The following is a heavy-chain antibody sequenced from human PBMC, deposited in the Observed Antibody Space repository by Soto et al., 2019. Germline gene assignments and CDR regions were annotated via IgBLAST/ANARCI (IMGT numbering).Heavy chain of an antibody. CDR3: ARVGPYSSSRWFDP. V-gene: IGHV1-69*13. D-gene: IGHD6-6*01. CDR1: GGTFSRYA. Sequence: SVKVFCKASGGTFSRYAISWVRQAPGQGLEWMGGIIPIFGTANYAQKFQGRVTITADESTSTAYMELSSLRSEDTAVYYCARVGPYSSSRWFDPWGQGTLVTVSS. J-gene: IGHJ5*02. CDR2: IIPIFGTA.